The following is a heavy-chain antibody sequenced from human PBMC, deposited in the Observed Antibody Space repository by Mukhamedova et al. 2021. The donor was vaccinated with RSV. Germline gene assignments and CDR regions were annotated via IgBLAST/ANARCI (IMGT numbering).Heavy chain of an antibody. J-gene: IGHJ4*02. D-gene: IGHD3-22*01. CDR2: ISSSSSSTI. V-gene: IGHV3-48*04. Sequence: EWVSYISSSSSSTIYYADSVKGRFTISRDNAKNSLYLQMNSLRAEDTAVYYCASDYYYDSSGYDYWGQGTLVTVSS. CDR3: ASDYYYDSSGYDY.